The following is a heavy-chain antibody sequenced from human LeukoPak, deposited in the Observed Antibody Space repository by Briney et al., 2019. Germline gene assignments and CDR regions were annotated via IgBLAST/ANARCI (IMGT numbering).Heavy chain of an antibody. CDR2: INHSGST. V-gene: IGHV4-34*01. CDR1: GGSFSGYY. D-gene: IGHD2-2*01. CDR3: AVLLGYFSIPSCPHYKGFDP. J-gene: IGHJ5*02. Sequence: SETLSLTCAVYGGSFSGYYWSWIRQPPGKGLEWIGEINHSGSTNYNPSLKSRVTISVDTSKNQFSLKLSSVTAADTAVYYCAVLLGYFSIPSCPHYKGFDPWGEGTLVTVSP.